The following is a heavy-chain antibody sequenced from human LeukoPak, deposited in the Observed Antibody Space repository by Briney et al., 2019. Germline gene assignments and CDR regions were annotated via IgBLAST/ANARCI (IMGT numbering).Heavy chain of an antibody. V-gene: IGHV1-2*02. CDR3: ARDRVVVVVAAIEAFDI. Sequence: ASVKVSCKASGYTFTGYYMHWVRQAPGQGLERMGWINPNSGGTNYAQKFQGRVTMTRDTSISTAYMELSRLRSDDTAVYYCARDRVVVVVAAIEAFDIWGQGTMVTVSS. D-gene: IGHD2-15*01. CDR1: GYTFTGYY. CDR2: INPNSGGT. J-gene: IGHJ3*02.